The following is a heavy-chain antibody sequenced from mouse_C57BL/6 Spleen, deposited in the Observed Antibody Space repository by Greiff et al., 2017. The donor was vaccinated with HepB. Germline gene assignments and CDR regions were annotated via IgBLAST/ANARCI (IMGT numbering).Heavy chain of an antibody. D-gene: IGHD2-4*01. J-gene: IGHJ4*01. CDR2: ISSGSSTI. V-gene: IGHV5-17*01. CDR1: GFTFSDYG. Sequence: EVMLVESGGGLVKPGGSLKLSCAASGFTFSDYGMHWVRQAPAKGLEWVAYISSGSSTIYYADTVKGRFTISRDNAKNTLFLQMTSLRSEDTAMYYCALSMITTVMDYWGQGTSVTVSS. CDR3: ALSMITTVMDY.